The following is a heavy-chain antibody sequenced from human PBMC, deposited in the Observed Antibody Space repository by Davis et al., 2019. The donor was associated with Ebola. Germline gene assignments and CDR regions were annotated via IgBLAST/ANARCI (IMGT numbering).Heavy chain of an antibody. D-gene: IGHD6-6*01. J-gene: IGHJ5*02. CDR3: ARSRQLVWFDP. CDR2: INYSGST. Sequence: SETLSLTCAVYGGSFSGYYWSWIRQPPGKGLEWIGEINYSGSTNYNPSLKSRVTISVDTSKNQFSLKLSSVTAADTAVYYCARSRQLVWFDPWGQGTLVTVSS. V-gene: IGHV4-34*01. CDR1: GGSFSGYY.